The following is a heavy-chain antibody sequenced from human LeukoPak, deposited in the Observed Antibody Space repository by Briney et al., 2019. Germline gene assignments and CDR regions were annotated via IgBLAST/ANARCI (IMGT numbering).Heavy chain of an antibody. V-gene: IGHV4-4*07. D-gene: IGHD3-22*01. CDR2: IYTSGST. CDR1: GGSISSYY. J-gene: IGHJ6*03. Sequence: SETLSLTCTGSGGSISSYYWSWIRQPAGKGLGWIERIYTSGSTNYNPSLKSRVTMSVDTSKNQFSLKLSSVTAADTAVYYCARDPYYYDSSGYYYYYMDVWGKGTTVTISS. CDR3: ARDPYYYDSSGYYYYYMDV.